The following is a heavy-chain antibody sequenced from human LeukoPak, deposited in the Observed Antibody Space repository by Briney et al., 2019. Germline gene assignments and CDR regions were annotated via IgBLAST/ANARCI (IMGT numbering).Heavy chain of an antibody. CDR3: ARDQEWELPYYFDY. Sequence: ASVKVSCKASGYTFTSYGISWVRQAPGQGLEWMGWISAYNGNTNYAQKLQGRVTMTTGTSTSTAYMELRSLRSDDTAVYYCARDQEWELPYYFDYWGQGTLVTVSS. J-gene: IGHJ4*02. D-gene: IGHD1-26*01. V-gene: IGHV1-18*01. CDR1: GYTFTSYG. CDR2: ISAYNGNT.